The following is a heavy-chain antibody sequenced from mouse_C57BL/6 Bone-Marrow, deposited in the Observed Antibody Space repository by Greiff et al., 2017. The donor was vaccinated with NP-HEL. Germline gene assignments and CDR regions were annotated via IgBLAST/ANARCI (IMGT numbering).Heavy chain of an antibody. D-gene: IGHD1-1*01. Sequence: EVQLQQSGPELVKPGASVKISCKASGYSFTDYNMNWVKQSNGKSLEWIGVINPNYGTTSYNQKFKGKATLTVDQSSSTAYMQLNSLTSEDSAVYYCAGIRLLRSPYAMDYWGQGTSVTVSS. V-gene: IGHV1-39*01. CDR3: AGIRLLRSPYAMDY. CDR1: GYSFTDYN. J-gene: IGHJ4*01. CDR2: INPNYGTT.